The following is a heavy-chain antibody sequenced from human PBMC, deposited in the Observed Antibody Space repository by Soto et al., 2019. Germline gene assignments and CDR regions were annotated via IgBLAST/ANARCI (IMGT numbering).Heavy chain of an antibody. Sequence: ASVKVSCKVSGYTLTELSMHWVRQAPGKGLEWMGGFDPEDGETIYAQKFQGRVTMTEDTSTDTAYMELSSLRSEDTAVYYCASPSSNREGGYYWFDPWGQGTLVTVSS. J-gene: IGHJ5*02. CDR2: FDPEDGET. CDR3: ASPSSNREGGYYWFDP. CDR1: GYTLTELS. V-gene: IGHV1-24*01. D-gene: IGHD3-10*01.